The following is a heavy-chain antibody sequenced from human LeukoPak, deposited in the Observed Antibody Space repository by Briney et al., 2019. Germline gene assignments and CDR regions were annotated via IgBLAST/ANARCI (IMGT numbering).Heavy chain of an antibody. CDR2: ISNDGENE. CDR1: GFTFSDSG. D-gene: IGHD2-2*01. J-gene: IGHJ4*02. CDR3: ARGPELGYCSSTSCFYFDY. Sequence: GGSLGLSSSVSGFTFSDSGMHWVRQAPGKGLEWVAFISNDGENELYADSVKGRFTISRDNSKNTLYLQMNSLRAEDTAVYYCARGPELGYCSSTSCFYFDYWGQGTLVTVSS. V-gene: IGHV3-30*03.